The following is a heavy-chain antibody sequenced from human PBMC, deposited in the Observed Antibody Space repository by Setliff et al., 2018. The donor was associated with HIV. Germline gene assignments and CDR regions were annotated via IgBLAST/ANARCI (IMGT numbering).Heavy chain of an antibody. D-gene: IGHD6-25*01. CDR2: LSYSGYT. CDR3: AAFTLRGGPPDVFDT. Sequence: SETLSLTCTVSGASIRSHYWSWIRQSPGKGLEWIGFLSYSGYTNYNPSLQGRISISADTSKNKIFLNLRSATGSDTALYFCAAFTLRGGPPDVFDTWGQGTVVTVSS. J-gene: IGHJ3*02. V-gene: IGHV4-59*11. CDR1: GASIRSHY.